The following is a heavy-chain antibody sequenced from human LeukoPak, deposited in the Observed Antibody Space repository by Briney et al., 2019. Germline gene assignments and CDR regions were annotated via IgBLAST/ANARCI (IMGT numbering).Heavy chain of an antibody. CDR2: ISASSSYT. V-gene: IGHV3-11*03. J-gene: IGHJ4*02. CDR1: GIPFSDYY. D-gene: IGHD6-13*01. CDR3: AAGTAADY. Sequence: AGGSLRLSCVVSGIPFSDYYMNWIHQTPGKGLEWISYISASSSYTDYADSVKGRFTISRDNAQNALFLQMNRLRVEDTAVYYCAAGTAADYWGQGTLVTVSS.